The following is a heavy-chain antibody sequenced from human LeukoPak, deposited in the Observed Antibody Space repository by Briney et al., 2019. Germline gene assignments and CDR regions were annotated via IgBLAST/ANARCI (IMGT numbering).Heavy chain of an antibody. CDR3: AREKVYHPYSSGWYGMDV. Sequence: GGSLRLSCAASGFTFSSYWMHWVRQAPGKGLVWVSRINSDGSSTSYADSVKGRFPISRDNAKHTVYLPSDSLKTEDKAVYYCAREKVYHPYSSGWYGMDVWGQGATVTGSS. CDR2: INSDGSST. CDR1: GFTFSSYW. D-gene: IGHD6-19*01. J-gene: IGHJ6*01. V-gene: IGHV3-74*01.